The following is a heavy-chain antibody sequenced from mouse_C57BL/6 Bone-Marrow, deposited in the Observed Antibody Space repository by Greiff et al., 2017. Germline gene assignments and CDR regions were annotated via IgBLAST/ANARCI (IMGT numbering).Heavy chain of an antibody. Sequence: EVQLQQSGPGLVKPSQSLSLTCSVTGYSITSGYYWNWIRQFPGNKLEWMGYISYDGSNNYNPSLKNRISITRDTSKNQFFLKLNSVTTEDTATXYCARGGYDYGPFAYWGQGTLVTVSA. CDR3: ARGGYDYGPFAY. V-gene: IGHV3-6*01. D-gene: IGHD2-4*01. CDR2: ISYDGSN. CDR1: GYSITSGYY. J-gene: IGHJ3*01.